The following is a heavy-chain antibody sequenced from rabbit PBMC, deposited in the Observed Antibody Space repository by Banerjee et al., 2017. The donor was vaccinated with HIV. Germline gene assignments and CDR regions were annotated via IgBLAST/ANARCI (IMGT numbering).Heavy chain of an antibody. CDR2: IYGSSGST. CDR1: GFSFSSSYW. J-gene: IGHJ3*01. V-gene: IGHV1S45*01. D-gene: IGHD2-1*01. Sequence: QEQLEESGGDLVKPEGSLTLTCTASGFSFSSSYWICWVRQAPGKGLEWIACIYGSSGSTWYASWAKGRFTISKTSSTTVTLQMTSLTAADTATYFCARDGDDFGRIVAALWGQGTIVTVS. CDR3: ARDGDDFGRIVAAL.